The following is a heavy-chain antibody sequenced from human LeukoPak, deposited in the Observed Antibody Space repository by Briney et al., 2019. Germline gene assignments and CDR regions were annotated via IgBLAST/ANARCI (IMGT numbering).Heavy chain of an antibody. CDR3: AREASYGPFDY. CDR1: GFTFSSYA. Sequence: GGSLRLSCAASGFTFSSYAMHWVRQAPGKGLEWVAVISYDGSNKYYADSVKGRFTIPRDNSKNTLYLQMNSLRAEDTAVYYCAREASYGPFDYWGQGTLVTVSS. D-gene: IGHD5-18*01. V-gene: IGHV3-30-3*01. CDR2: ISYDGSNK. J-gene: IGHJ4*02.